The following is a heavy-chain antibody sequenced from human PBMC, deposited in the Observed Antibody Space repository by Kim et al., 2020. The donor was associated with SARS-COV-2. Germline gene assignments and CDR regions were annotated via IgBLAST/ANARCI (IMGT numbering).Heavy chain of an antibody. J-gene: IGHJ5*02. V-gene: IGHV3-11*04. CDR1: GFTFSDYY. CDR2: ISSSGSTI. D-gene: IGHD1-26*01. CDR3: ARDGSDSGRLWGWFDP. Sequence: GGSLRLSCAASGFTFSDYYMSWIRQAPGKGLEWVAYISSSGSTIYYADSVKGRFTISRDNAKNSLYLQMNSLRAEDTAVYYCARDGSDSGRLWGWFDPWGQGTLVTVSS.